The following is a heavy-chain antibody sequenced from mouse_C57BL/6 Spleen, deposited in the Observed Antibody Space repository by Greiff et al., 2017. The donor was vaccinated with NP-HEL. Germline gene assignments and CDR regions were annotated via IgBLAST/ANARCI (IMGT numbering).Heavy chain of an antibody. V-gene: IGHV1-64*01. D-gene: IGHD1-1*01. J-gene: IGHJ1*03. Sequence: QVQLQQSGAELVKPGASVKLSCKASGYTFTSYWMHWVKQRPGQGLEWIGMIHPNSGSTNYNEKFKSKATLTVDKSSSTAYMQLSSLTSEDSAVYYCAREEDGSEGWYFDVWGTGTTVTVSS. CDR1: GYTFTSYW. CDR2: IHPNSGST. CDR3: AREEDGSEGWYFDV.